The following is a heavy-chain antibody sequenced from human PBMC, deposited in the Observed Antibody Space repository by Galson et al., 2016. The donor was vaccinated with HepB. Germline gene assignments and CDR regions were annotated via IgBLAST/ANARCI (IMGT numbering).Heavy chain of an antibody. CDR1: GFTFSNYG. V-gene: IGHV3-30*03. Sequence: SLRLSCAASGFTFSNYGMHWVRQAPGKGLEWVAADSMDGRRKFYADSVKGRFTISRDNSNSMLFLQMSSLRADDTAVYYCGRGSKYGFDMWGQGTMVTVSS. J-gene: IGHJ3*02. CDR3: GRGSKYGFDM. CDR2: DSMDGRRK.